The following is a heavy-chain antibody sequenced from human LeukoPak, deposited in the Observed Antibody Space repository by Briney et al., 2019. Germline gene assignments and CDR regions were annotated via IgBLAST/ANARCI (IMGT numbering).Heavy chain of an antibody. CDR1: GFTFSSYA. CDR2: ISYDGSNK. CDR3: ARAPSGYDLYYFDY. Sequence: HSGGSLGLSCAASGFTFSSYAMHWVRQAPGKGLEWVAVISYDGSNKYYADSVKGRFTISRDNSKNTLYLQMNSLRAEDTAVYYCARAPSGYDLYYFDYWGQGTLVTVSS. J-gene: IGHJ4*02. V-gene: IGHV3-30*04. D-gene: IGHD5-12*01.